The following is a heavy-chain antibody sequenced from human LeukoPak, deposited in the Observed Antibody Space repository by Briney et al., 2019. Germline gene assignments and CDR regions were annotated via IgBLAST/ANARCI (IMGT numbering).Heavy chain of an antibody. Sequence: PGGSLRLSCAASGFSFGSYTMHWVRQAPGKGLEYVSAMSGNGDTTYYAKSLKGRFTISRDNSKNTLYLQMGSLRAEDMAVYYCARDSSTTNYYYGMDVWGQGTTVTVSS. V-gene: IGHV3-64*01. J-gene: IGHJ6*02. D-gene: IGHD2-2*01. CDR1: GFSFGSYT. CDR3: ARDSSTTNYYYGMDV. CDR2: MSGNGDTT.